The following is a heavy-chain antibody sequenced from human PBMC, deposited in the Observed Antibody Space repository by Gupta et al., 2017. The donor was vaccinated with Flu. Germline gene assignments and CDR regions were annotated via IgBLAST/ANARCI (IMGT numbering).Heavy chain of an antibody. CDR3: ATERYDFWDGDALTI. D-gene: IGHD3-3*01. CDR1: GGSTSSGSYY. Sequence: QVQLQESGPGLVKPSQTLSLTCSVSGGSTSSGSYYWSWIRQPAGKGLEWIGRIYKSGHTTYNPSLNSRVTISIDTAKNQFSLKLNSVTAADTAVYYCATERYDFWDGDALTIWGQGTMVTVSS. CDR2: IYKSGHT. J-gene: IGHJ3*02. V-gene: IGHV4-61*02.